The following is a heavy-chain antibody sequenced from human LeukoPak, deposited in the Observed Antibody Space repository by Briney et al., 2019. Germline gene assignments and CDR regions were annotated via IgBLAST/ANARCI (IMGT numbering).Heavy chain of an antibody. J-gene: IGHJ5*02. Sequence: GGSLRLSCAASGFTFSSYWMSWVRQAPGKGLEWVSSISSSGSIYYADSLKGRISISRDNAKSSLHLQMSSLRADDSAVYYCARDSIVGAIGWFDPWGQGTLVTVSS. CDR2: ISSSGSI. D-gene: IGHD1-26*01. V-gene: IGHV3-69-1*01. CDR1: GFTFSSYW. CDR3: ARDSIVGAIGWFDP.